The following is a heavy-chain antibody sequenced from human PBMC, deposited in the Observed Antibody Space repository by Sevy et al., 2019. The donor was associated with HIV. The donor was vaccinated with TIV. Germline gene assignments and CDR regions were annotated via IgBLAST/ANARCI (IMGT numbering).Heavy chain of an antibody. CDR1: GFSLSTSGMC. CDR3: ARMGMRDGTRLFDY. J-gene: IGHJ4*02. CDR2: IDWDDDK. D-gene: IGHD3-10*01. Sequence: SGPTLVNPTQTLTLTCTFSGFSLSTSGMCVSWIRQPPGKALEWLALIDWDDDKYYSTSLKTRLTISKDTSKNQVFLTMTNMDPVDTATYYCARMGMRDGTRLFDYWGQGTLVTVSS. V-gene: IGHV2-70*01.